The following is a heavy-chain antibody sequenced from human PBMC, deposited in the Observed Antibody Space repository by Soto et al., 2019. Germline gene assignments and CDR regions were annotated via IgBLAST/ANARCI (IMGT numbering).Heavy chain of an antibody. CDR2: MNPNSGNT. V-gene: IGHV1-8*01. CDR3: ARAAYDSSGYYGMDA. D-gene: IGHD3-22*01. Sequence: ASVKVSCKASGYTFTSYDINWVRQATGQGLEWMGWMNPNSGNTGYAQKFQGRVTMTRNTSISTAYMELSSLRSEDTAVYYCARAAYDSSGYYGMDAWGQGTTVTVSS. CDR1: GYTFTSYD. J-gene: IGHJ6*02.